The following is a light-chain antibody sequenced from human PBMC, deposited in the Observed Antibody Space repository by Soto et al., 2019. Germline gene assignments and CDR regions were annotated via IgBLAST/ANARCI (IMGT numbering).Light chain of an antibody. CDR2: EVS. J-gene: IGLJ1*01. CDR3: SSYTSGSTPYV. CDR1: SSDVGSYNY. Sequence: QSALTQPASVSGSPGQSITISCTGTSSDVGSYNYVSWYQQHPGKAPKLMIYEVSSRPSGVSNRFSGSKSGNTASLTISGLQAEDEADYYCSSYTSGSTPYVFGTGTKLTVL. V-gene: IGLV2-14*01.